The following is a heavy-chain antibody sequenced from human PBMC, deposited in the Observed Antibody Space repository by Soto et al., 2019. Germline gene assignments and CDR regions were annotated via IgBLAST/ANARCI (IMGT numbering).Heavy chain of an antibody. Sequence: GGSLRLSCAASGFTFSSYAMSWVRQAPGKGLEWVSAISGSGGSTYYADSVKGRFTISRDNSKNTLYLQMNSLRAEDTAVYYCAKDLGGDYQTYYFDYWGQGTLVTVSS. CDR1: GFTFSSYA. CDR3: AKDLGGDYQTYYFDY. J-gene: IGHJ4*02. CDR2: ISGSGGST. D-gene: IGHD4-17*01. V-gene: IGHV3-23*01.